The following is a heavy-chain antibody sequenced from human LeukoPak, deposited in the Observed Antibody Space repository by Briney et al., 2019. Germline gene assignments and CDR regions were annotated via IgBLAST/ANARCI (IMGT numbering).Heavy chain of an antibody. D-gene: IGHD4-11*01. Sequence: ASVKVSCKASGYTFTNYDINWVRQATGQGLEWMGWMKPNSGNTGYAEKFQGRVTITRDTSITTAYMELTSLRSEYSAVYYCASGPANSSHGASYYYYMDVWGKGTTVTVSS. CDR3: ASGPANSSHGASYYYYMDV. V-gene: IGHV1-8*03. CDR1: GYTFTNYD. CDR2: MKPNSGNT. J-gene: IGHJ6*03.